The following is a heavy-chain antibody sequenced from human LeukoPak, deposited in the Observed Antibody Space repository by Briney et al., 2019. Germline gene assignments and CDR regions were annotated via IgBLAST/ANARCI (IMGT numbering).Heavy chain of an antibody. CDR1: GFIFSDSW. J-gene: IGHJ6*02. CDR2: MNQDGSER. V-gene: IGHV3-7*03. CDR3: ARGHYGMDV. Sequence: GGSLRLSCGASGFIFSDSWMTWVRQAPGEGLEWVANMNQDGSERYYLDSVKGRFTISRDNAKNSLYLQMSSLRAEDTAVYYCARGHYGMDVWGQGTTVTVSS.